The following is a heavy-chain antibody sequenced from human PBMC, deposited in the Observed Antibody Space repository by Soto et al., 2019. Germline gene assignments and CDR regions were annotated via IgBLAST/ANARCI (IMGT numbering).Heavy chain of an antibody. CDR1: GGTFNNYA. V-gene: IGHV1-69*01. Sequence: QVQLVQSGAEVKKPGSSVKVSCKTSGGTFNNYAISWVRQAPGQGPEWMVGIIPILGTTNYAQKFQGRVTITADESTSPAYMELSSLRSEDTAVYYCARGHILTGSLDSWGQGSLVTVSS. CDR3: ARGHILTGSLDS. D-gene: IGHD3-9*01. J-gene: IGHJ4*02. CDR2: IIPILGTT.